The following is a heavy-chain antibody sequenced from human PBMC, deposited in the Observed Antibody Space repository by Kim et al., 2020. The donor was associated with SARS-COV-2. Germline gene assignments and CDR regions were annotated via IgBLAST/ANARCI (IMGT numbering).Heavy chain of an antibody. D-gene: IGHD1-26*01. J-gene: IGHJ5*02. CDR2: ILSDGRQK. Sequence: GGSLRLSCTGSGFTFSTYGMHWVRQAPGTGLEWVAVILSDGRQKYYVDSVKGRFTISRDNSKKMVYLQMNSLSADDTAVYFCARDCSKWEVYALGQ. CDR3: ARDCSKWEVYA. CDR1: GFTFSTYG. V-gene: IGHV3-33*01.